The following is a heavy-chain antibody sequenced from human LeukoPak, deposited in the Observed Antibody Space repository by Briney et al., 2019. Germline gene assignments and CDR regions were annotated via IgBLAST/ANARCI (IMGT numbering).Heavy chain of an antibody. D-gene: IGHD3-22*01. CDR1: GGSISSYY. CDR2: IYYSGST. Sequence: PSETLSLTCTVSGGSISSYYWSWIRQPPGKGLEWIGYIYYSGSTNYNPSLKSRVTISVDTSKNQFSLKLSSVTAADTAVYYCAGAYDSSGYPHDYGAQEPLVTVP. V-gene: IGHV4-59*08. CDR3: AGAYDSSGYPHDY. J-gene: IGHJ4*02.